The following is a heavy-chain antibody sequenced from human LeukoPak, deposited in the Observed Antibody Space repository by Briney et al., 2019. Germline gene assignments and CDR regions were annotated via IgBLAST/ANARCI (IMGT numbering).Heavy chain of an antibody. V-gene: IGHV1-2*02. Sequence: ASVKVSCKPSGYTFTGYNINWLRQAPGQGPEWMGWINPNSGGTNYAQKFQGRVTMTRDTSISTAYMELRSLRSDDTAVYYCARDSESGWREFDYWGQGTLVTVSS. D-gene: IGHD6-19*01. CDR2: INPNSGGT. CDR1: GYTFTGYN. CDR3: ARDSESGWREFDY. J-gene: IGHJ4*02.